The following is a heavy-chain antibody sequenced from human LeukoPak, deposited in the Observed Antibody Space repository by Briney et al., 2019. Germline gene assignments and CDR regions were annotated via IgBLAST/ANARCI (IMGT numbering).Heavy chain of an antibody. CDR3: ARVPRATPGTANWFDP. CDR1: GFTFSGYA. J-gene: IGHJ5*02. CDR2: MSGSGTGT. D-gene: IGHD6-13*01. Sequence: GGSLRLSCAASGFTFSGYAMSWVRQAPGKGLEWVSIMSGSGTGTYYADSVKGRFTISRDNSKNTLYLQMNSLRVEDTAVYYCARVPRATPGTANWFDPWAREPWSPSPQ. V-gene: IGHV3-23*01.